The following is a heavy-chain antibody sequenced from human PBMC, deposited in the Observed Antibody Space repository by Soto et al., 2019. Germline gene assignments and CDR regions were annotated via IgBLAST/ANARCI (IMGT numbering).Heavy chain of an antibody. Sequence: GESLKISCKGSGYSFTSYWISWVRQMPGKGLEWMGRIDPSDSYTNYSPSFQGHVTISADKSISTAYLQWSSLKASDTAMYYCASGFRDIVVVQAAMGGMDVWGQGTTVTVSS. CDR1: GYSFTSYW. J-gene: IGHJ6*02. V-gene: IGHV5-10-1*01. CDR3: ASGFRDIVVVQAAMGGMDV. CDR2: IDPSDSYT. D-gene: IGHD2-2*01.